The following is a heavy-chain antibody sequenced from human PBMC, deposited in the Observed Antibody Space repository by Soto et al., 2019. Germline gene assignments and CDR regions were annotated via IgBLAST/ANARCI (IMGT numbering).Heavy chain of an antibody. J-gene: IGHJ6*03. CDR2: INPSGGST. CDR1: GYTFTSYY. CDR3: AREGSGGSCLGDCYYYYMDF. Sequence: ASVKVSCKASGYTFTSYYMHWVRQAPGQGLEWMGIINPSGGSTSYAQKFQGRVTMTRDTSTSTVYMELSSLRSEDTAVYYCAREGSGGSCLGDCYYYYMDFWGKGTTVTVSS. D-gene: IGHD2-15*01. V-gene: IGHV1-46*03.